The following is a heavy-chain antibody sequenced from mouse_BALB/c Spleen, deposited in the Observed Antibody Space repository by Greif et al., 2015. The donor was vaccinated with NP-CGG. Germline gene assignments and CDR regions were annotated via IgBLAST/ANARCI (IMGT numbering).Heavy chain of an antibody. CDR2: IWAGGST. CDR3: AREDGNYVGAMDY. D-gene: IGHD2-1*01. J-gene: IGHJ4*01. CDR1: GFSLTSYG. Sequence: VKLMESGPGLVAPSKSLSFTCTVSGFSLTSYGVHWVRQPPGKGLEWLGVIWAGGSTKYNSALMSRLSISKDNSKSQVFLKMNSRQTEDTAMYYCAREDGNYVGAMDYWGQGTSVTVSS. V-gene: IGHV2-9*02.